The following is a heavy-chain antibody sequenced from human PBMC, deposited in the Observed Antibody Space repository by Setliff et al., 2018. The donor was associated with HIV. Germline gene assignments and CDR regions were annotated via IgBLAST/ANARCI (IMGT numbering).Heavy chain of an antibody. CDR2: ISGGGDRT. J-gene: IGHJ4*02. CDR1: GFTLSSYA. D-gene: IGHD3-22*01. Sequence: PGGSLRLSCAASGFTLSSYAMTWVRQAPGKGLEWVSAISGGGDRTYHADSVRGRFTICRDNSKNSLYLQMNSLRAEDTAVYYCAKTYYYDSSGYYYFDSWGQGTLVTVSS. V-gene: IGHV3-23*01. CDR3: AKTYYYDSSGYYYFDS.